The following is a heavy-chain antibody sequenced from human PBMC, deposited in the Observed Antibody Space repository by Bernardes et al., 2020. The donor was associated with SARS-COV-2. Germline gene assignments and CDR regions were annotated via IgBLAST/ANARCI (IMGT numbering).Heavy chain of an antibody. Sequence: GGSLRLSCAASGFTFSSYGMHWVRQAPGKGLEWVAVIWYDGSNKYYADSVKGRFTISRDNSKNTLYLQMNSLRAEDTAVYYCAREHRVVPAAKRYYYGMDVWGQGTTVTVSS. CDR2: IWYDGSNK. V-gene: IGHV3-33*08. J-gene: IGHJ6*02. D-gene: IGHD2-2*01. CDR1: GFTFSSYG. CDR3: AREHRVVPAAKRYYYGMDV.